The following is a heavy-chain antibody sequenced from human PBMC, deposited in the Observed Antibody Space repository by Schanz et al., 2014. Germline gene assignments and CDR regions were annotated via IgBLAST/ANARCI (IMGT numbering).Heavy chain of an antibody. V-gene: IGHV3-7*04. CDR3: VRDILHRVYDSGSP. J-gene: IGHJ5*02. D-gene: IGHD3-10*01. CDR2: IKQDESEK. Sequence: EVHLLESGGGLVPPGGSLRLSCAASGFNFSDYAMCWVRQAPGKGLEWVANIKQDESEKYYVDSVKGRFTISRDNAKNSLFLHMNSLRAEDTAVYYCVRDILHRVYDSGSPWGQGTLVTVSS. CDR1: GFNFSDYA.